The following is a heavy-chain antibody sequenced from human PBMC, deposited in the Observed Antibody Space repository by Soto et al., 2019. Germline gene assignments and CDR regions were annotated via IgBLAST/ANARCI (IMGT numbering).Heavy chain of an antibody. D-gene: IGHD2-21*02. Sequence: QVQLQESGPGLVKPSQTLSLTCTVSGGSISSTGYYWSWIRQHPGKGLEWIGYIYYSVSTYYHPSLKSRVTISVDTSKNQFSLKLSSVTAADTAVYYCARGDLYGGDGYWGQGTLVTVSS. J-gene: IGHJ4*02. V-gene: IGHV4-31*03. CDR2: IYYSVST. CDR1: GGSISSTGYY. CDR3: ARGDLYGGDGY.